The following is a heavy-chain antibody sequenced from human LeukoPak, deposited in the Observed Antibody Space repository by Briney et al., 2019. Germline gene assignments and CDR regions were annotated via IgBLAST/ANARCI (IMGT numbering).Heavy chain of an antibody. D-gene: IGHD5-12*01. J-gene: IGHJ4*02. CDR1: GFTFSSYA. CDR2: ISYDGSNK. CDR3: ARNEDVDIVATITFYHY. Sequence: GGSLRLSCAASGFTFSSYAMHWVRQAPGKGLEWVAVISYDGSNKYYADSAKGRFTISRDNSKNTLYLQMNSLRAEDTAVYYCARNEDVDIVATITFYHYWGQGTLVTVSS. V-gene: IGHV3-30-3*01.